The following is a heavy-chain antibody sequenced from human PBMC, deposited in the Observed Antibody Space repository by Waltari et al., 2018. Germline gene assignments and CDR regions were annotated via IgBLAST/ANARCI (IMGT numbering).Heavy chain of an antibody. D-gene: IGHD2-21*01. CDR1: GDSLTSDIYY. CDR2: ISYRGAT. V-gene: IGHV4-39*01. CDR3: ARQGYCGGDCYSDT. J-gene: IGHJ5*02. Sequence: QLQLQESGPGLVTPSETLSLTCTVSGDSLTSDIYYWGWIHQPPGKGLEWIATISYRGATYYSPSLKSRVTISIDTSKNQFSLKVTSVTAADTAVYYCARQGYCGGDCYSDTWGQGTLVTVSP.